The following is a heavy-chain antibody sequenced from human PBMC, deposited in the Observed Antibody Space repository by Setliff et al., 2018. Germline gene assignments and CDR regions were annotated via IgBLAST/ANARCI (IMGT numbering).Heavy chain of an antibody. CDR1: GGSFSGYY. CDR3: ARILGYCSGGSCYVPY. V-gene: IGHV4-34*01. Sequence: SETLSLTCAVYGGSFSGYYWSWIRQPPGKGLEWIGEINHSGNTNYNPSLKSRVTISVDTSKNQFSLKLSSVTAADTAMYYCARILGYCSGGSCYVPYWGQGTLVTVSS. CDR2: INHSGNT. J-gene: IGHJ4*02. D-gene: IGHD2-15*01.